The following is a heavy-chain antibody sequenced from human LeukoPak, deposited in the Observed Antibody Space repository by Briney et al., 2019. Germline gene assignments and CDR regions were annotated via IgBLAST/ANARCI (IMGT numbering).Heavy chain of an antibody. Sequence: ASVKVSCKASGYTFTKYGITWVRQAPGQSLEWMGWISGYKDDTKYAQKLQGRVTMTTDTSTSTAYMELRSLTSDDTAVYYCAREYGDYLIDYWGQGTLVTVSS. CDR1: GYTFTKYG. D-gene: IGHD4-17*01. V-gene: IGHV1-18*01. J-gene: IGHJ4*02. CDR2: ISGYKDDT. CDR3: AREYGDYLIDY.